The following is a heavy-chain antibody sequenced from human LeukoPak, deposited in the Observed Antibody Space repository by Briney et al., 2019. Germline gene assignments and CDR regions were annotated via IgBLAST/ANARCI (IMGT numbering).Heavy chain of an antibody. V-gene: IGHV4-39*07. J-gene: IGHJ4*02. CDR2: IFYSGALFSRGDT. D-gene: IGHD5-12*01. CDR3: ASWRGYRGCDYGFDY. Sequence: PSETLSLTCNVSGDAVINNHYYWGWIRQSPGKGLEWIANIFYSGALFSRGDTYYNPSLKSRVTISVDTSKNQSSLKVRSVTAADTAVYYCASWRGYRGCDYGFDYWGQGTLVTVSS. CDR1: GDAVINNHYY.